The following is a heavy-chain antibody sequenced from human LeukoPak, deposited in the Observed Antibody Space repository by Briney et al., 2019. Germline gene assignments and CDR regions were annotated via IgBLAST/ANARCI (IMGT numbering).Heavy chain of an antibody. D-gene: IGHD6-6*01. CDR1: GFTFSNYA. V-gene: IGHV3-23*01. J-gene: IGHJ4*02. Sequence: GGSLRLSCAASGFTFSNYAMSWVRQAPGKGPEWVSGISGSGDTTYYADSVKGRFTISRDNSKNSLYLQMNSLRAEDTAVYYCARESSSSPLGDYWGQGTLVTVSS. CDR2: ISGSGDTT. CDR3: ARESSSSPLGDY.